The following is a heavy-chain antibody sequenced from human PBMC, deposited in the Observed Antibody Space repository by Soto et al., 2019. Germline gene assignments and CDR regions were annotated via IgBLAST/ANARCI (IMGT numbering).Heavy chain of an antibody. CDR3: AKDRRAGGNSAFYFDF. Sequence: GGSLRLSCAAPGFKFNNYAMSWVRQAPGKGLEWVSLISATGGGTYYADSVKGRFTISRDNSHNTLYLQVHSLTAEDTAVYYCAKDRRAGGNSAFYFDFWGQGXQVTVSS. J-gene: IGHJ4*02. D-gene: IGHD3-16*01. V-gene: IGHV3-23*01. CDR2: ISATGGGT. CDR1: GFKFNNYA.